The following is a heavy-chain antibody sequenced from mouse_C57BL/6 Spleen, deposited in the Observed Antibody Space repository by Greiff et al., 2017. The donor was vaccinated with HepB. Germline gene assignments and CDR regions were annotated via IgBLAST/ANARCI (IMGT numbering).Heavy chain of an antibody. CDR3: ARNYGYDGRYYAMDY. Sequence: QVQLQQSDAELVKPGASVKISCKVSGYTFTDHTIHWMKQRPEQGLEWIGYIYPRDGSTKYNEKFKGKATLTADKSSSTAYMQLNSLTSEDSAVYFCARNYGYDGRYYAMDYWGQGTSVTVSS. J-gene: IGHJ4*01. CDR2: IYPRDGST. D-gene: IGHD2-2*01. V-gene: IGHV1-78*01. CDR1: GYTFTDHT.